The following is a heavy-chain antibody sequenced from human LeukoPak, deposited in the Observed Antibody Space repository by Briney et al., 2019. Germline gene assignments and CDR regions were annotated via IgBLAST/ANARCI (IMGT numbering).Heavy chain of an antibody. CDR3: ARQAAAGRVDY. CDR1: GGSISSYY. Sequence: PSETLSLTCTVYGGSISSYYWSWIRQPPGKGLEWIGYIYYSGSTSYNPSLKSRVTISVDTSKNQFSLKLSSVTAADTAVYYCARQAAAGRVDYWGQGTLVTVSS. D-gene: IGHD6-13*01. J-gene: IGHJ4*02. CDR2: IYYSGST. V-gene: IGHV4-59*01.